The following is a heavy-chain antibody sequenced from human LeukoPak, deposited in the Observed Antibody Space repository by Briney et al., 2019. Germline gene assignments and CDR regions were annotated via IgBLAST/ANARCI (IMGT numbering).Heavy chain of an antibody. J-gene: IGHJ4*02. CDR3: AKDPEF. V-gene: IGHV3-23*01. CDR1: GFTFSSQA. D-gene: IGHD3-10*01. Sequence: GGSLRLSCVVSGFTFSSQAMSWVRQAPGKGLEWIAGISESGDVTFHVDSVKGRFTISRDNSRNTLFLQMDSLRVEDTAVYYCAKDPEFWGQGTLVTVSS. CDR2: ISESGDVT.